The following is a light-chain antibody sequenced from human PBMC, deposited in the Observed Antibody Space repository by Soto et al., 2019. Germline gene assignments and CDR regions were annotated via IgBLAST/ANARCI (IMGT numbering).Light chain of an antibody. V-gene: IGKV1-27*01. CDR1: QGISNH. CDR2: APS. CDR3: QKYNSATWT. Sequence: DIQMTQSPSSLSASVEDRVTITCRASQGISNHLAWYQQKPGKAPKLLIYAPSTLQAGAPSRLSGSGSLTDFTLTISSLQPEDVVTYYCQKYNSATWTFGKGTKVEIK. J-gene: IGKJ1*01.